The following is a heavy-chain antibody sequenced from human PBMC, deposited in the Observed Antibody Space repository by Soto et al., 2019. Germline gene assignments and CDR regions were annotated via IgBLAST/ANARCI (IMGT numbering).Heavy chain of an antibody. CDR3: ARGVRGRVVVAADAFDI. Sequence: WASVKVSCKASGGTFSSYAISWVRQAPGQGLEWMGGIIPIFGTANYAQKFQGRVTITADKSTSTAYMELSSLRSEDTAVYYCARGVRGRVVVAADAFDIWGQGTMVTVSS. J-gene: IGHJ3*02. CDR1: GGTFSSYA. CDR2: IIPIFGTA. V-gene: IGHV1-69*06. D-gene: IGHD2-15*01.